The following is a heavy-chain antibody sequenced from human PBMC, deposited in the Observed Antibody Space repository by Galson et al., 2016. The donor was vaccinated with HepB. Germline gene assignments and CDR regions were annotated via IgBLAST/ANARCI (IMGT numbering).Heavy chain of an antibody. CDR3: ARGYPIVSVTLHIRVEYIQH. CDR1: GGSFSGHY. D-gene: IGHD5/OR15-5a*01. J-gene: IGHJ1*01. V-gene: IGHV4-34*01. CDR2: INDSGSV. Sequence: SETLSLTCAVYGGSFSGHYWTWIRQPPGKGLEWIGEINDSGSVNYNPSLKSRVTISVDTSKNRFSLNLTSVTAADTAVYYCARGYPIVSVTLHIRVEYIQHWGQGTLVTVSS.